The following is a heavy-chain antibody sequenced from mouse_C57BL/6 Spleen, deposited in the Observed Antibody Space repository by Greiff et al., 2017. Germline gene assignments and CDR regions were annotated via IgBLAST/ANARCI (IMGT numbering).Heavy chain of an antibody. CDR3: TREYYGRGDYAMDY. D-gene: IGHD1-1*01. Sequence: EVKVVESGEGLVKPGGSLKLSCAASGFTFSSYAMSWVRQTPEKRLEWVAYISSGGDYIYYADTVKGRFTISRDNARNTMYLQMSRLKSEDTAMYYCTREYYGRGDYAMDYWGQGTSVTVSS. V-gene: IGHV5-9-1*02. CDR1: GFTFSSYA. CDR2: ISSGGDYI. J-gene: IGHJ4*01.